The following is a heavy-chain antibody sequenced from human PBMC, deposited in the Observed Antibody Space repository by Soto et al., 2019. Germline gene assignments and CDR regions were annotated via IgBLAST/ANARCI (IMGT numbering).Heavy chain of an antibody. CDR1: GFTFSNYN. J-gene: IGHJ3*02. Sequence: EVQLVESGGGLVQPGESLRLSCAASGFTFSNYNINWVRQAPGKGLEWVSSIRSRSIDMYYADSVKGRFTISRDDAKNSLSLQMNGLRAEDTAVYFCVRESYPAKAFDIWGQGTMVTASS. CDR2: IRSRSIDM. V-gene: IGHV3-21*01. CDR3: VRESYPAKAFDI. D-gene: IGHD2-2*01.